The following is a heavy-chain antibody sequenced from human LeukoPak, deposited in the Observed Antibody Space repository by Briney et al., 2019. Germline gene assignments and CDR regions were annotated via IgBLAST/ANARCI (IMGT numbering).Heavy chain of an antibody. Sequence: HPGGSLRLSCVASGFAFSSYWMSWVRPAPGKGLELVANISPDGSAEDYVDSVRGRFAISRDNAKRSLYLQMNSLSPEDTAVYYCANQAYSQFDYWGQGTLVSVSS. CDR3: ANQAYSQFDY. D-gene: IGHD4-11*01. CDR2: ISPDGSAE. V-gene: IGHV3-7*01. CDR1: GFAFSSYW. J-gene: IGHJ4*02.